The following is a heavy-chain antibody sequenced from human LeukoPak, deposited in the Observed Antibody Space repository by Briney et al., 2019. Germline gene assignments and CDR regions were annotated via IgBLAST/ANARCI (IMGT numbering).Heavy chain of an antibody. J-gene: IGHJ5*02. CDR3: ARRPRRNSWGYCSSTSCPQGDYWFDP. CDR1: AGSINSGNYY. D-gene: IGHD2-2*01. V-gene: IGHV4-39*01. CDR2: IYYSGST. Sequence: SETLSLTCTVSAGSINSGNYYWYWIRQPPGKGLEWIGSIYYSGSTYYNPSLKSRVTISVDTSKNQFSLKLSSVTAADTAVYYCARRPRRNSWGYCSSTSCPQGDYWFDPWGQGTLVTVSS.